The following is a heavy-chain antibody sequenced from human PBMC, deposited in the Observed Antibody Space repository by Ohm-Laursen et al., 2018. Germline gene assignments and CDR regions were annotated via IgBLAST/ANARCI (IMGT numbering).Heavy chain of an antibody. V-gene: IGHV1-8*01. CDR2: MNPNSGNT. J-gene: IGHJ6*02. CDR3: ARGGHYGSGSYSYYYYYGMDV. CDR1: GYTFTSYD. D-gene: IGHD3-10*01. Sequence: ASVKVSCKASGYTFTSYDINWVRQATGQGLEWMGWMNPNSGNTGYAQKFQGRATMTRNTSISTAYMELSSLRSEDTAVYYCARGGHYGSGSYSYYYYYGMDVWGQGTTVTVSS.